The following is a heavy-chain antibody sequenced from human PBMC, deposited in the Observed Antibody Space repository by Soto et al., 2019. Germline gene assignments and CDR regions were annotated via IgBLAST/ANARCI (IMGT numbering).Heavy chain of an antibody. CDR1: EGTFSSHA. V-gene: IGHV1-69*06. CDR2: IIPLFGTT. CDR3: GVGYIVRGGDAWFDT. Sequence: QVQLEQSGAEVKKPGSSVKVSCKASEGTFSSHAISWVRQAPEEGLEWMGGIIPLFGTTNYAQKFQGRVTITAVKSTIAVFMELLSLTSEDTAIYYCGVGYIVRGGDAWFDTWGQGSLVAVSS. J-gene: IGHJ5*02. D-gene: IGHD3-10*01.